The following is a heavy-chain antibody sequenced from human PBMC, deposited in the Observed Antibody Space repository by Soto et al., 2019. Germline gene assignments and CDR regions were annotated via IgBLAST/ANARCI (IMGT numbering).Heavy chain of an antibody. Sequence: GGPLRLSCAASGFTFSSYAMHWVRQAPGKGLEWVAVISYDGSNKYYADSVKGRFTISRDNSKNTLYLQMNSLRAEDTAVYYCARDRGFHSSWYAPYYYGMDVWGQGTTVTVSS. J-gene: IGHJ6*02. V-gene: IGHV3-30-3*01. CDR3: ARDRGFHSSWYAPYYYGMDV. D-gene: IGHD6-13*01. CDR1: GFTFSSYA. CDR2: ISYDGSNK.